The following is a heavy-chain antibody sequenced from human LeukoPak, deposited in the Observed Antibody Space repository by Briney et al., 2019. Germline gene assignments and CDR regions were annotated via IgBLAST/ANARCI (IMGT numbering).Heavy chain of an antibody. J-gene: IGHJ4*02. V-gene: IGHV4-39*07. CDR2: IYYSGST. D-gene: IGHD3-22*01. Sequence: SETLSLTCTVSGGSISSYYWGWIRQPPGKGLEWIGSIYYSGSTYYNPSLKSRVTISVDRSKNQFSLKLSSVTAADTAVYYCASHYDSSGYYSFDYWGQGTLVTVSS. CDR3: ASHYDSSGYYSFDY. CDR1: GGSISSYY.